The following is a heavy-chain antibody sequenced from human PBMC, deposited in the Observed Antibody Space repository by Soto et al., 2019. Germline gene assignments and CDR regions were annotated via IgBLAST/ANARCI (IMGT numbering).Heavy chain of an antibody. D-gene: IGHD3-3*01. CDR1: GLTIRSYA. V-gene: IGHV3-23*01. CDR2: ISGSGGST. CDR3: AKDSPFTIFGVAQRFDY. J-gene: IGHJ4*02. Sequence: GGSMRLSCAASGLTIRSYAMSWVRKATGKGLEWVSAISGSGGSTYYAYSVKGRFTISRDNSKNTLYLQMNSLRAEDTAVYFCAKDSPFTIFGVAQRFDYWGQGTLVTVSS.